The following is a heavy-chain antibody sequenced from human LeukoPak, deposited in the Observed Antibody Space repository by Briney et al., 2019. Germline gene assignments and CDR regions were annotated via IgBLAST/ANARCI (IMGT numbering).Heavy chain of an antibody. D-gene: IGHD4-17*01. CDR3: ARDYGDYLRYFDY. J-gene: IGHJ4*02. V-gene: IGHV3-30*04. CDR1: GFPFSAYA. Sequence: GGSLRLSCAASGFPFSAYAMYWVRQAPGKGLEWVSIISYDGSIKYYADSLTGRLTISRDNSKNTLYLQMDSLRPDDTAVYYCARDYGDYLRYFDYWGQGTLVTVSS. CDR2: ISYDGSIK.